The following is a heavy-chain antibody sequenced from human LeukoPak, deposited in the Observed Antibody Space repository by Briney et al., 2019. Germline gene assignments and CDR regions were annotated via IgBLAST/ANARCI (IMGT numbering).Heavy chain of an antibody. D-gene: IGHD6-19*01. CDR1: GYTFTGYY. J-gene: IGHJ4*02. V-gene: IGHV1-2*02. CDR2: INPNSGGT. CDR3: ARVKKEVAGGGLGY. Sequence: GASVKVSCKASGYTFTGYYMHWVRQAPGQGLEWMGWINPNSGGTSYAQKFQGRVTMTRDTSISTAYMELSRLRSDDTAVYYCARVKKEVAGGGLGYWGQGTLVTVSS.